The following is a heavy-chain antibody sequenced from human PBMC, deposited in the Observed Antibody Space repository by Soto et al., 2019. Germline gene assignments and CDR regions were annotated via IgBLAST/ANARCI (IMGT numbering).Heavy chain of an antibody. V-gene: IGHV4-31*03. J-gene: IGHJ5*02. D-gene: IGHD5-12*01. CDR3: ARLMVATRNYNWFDP. CDR2: IYFNGNT. Sequence: QVQLQESGPGLVRPSQTLSLTYTVSGGSISSGNYYWSWIRQHPGKGLEWIGYIYFNGNTDYNSSLKSRITISVDTSKRQFSLKLRSVTAADTAVYYCARLMVATRNYNWFDPWGQGTLVTVSS. CDR1: GGSISSGNYY.